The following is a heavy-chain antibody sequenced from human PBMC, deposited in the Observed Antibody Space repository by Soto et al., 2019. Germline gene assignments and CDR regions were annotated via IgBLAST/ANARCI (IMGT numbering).Heavy chain of an antibody. Sequence: QITLKESGPTLVKPTQTLTLTCTVSGFSLSGDGVGVGWIRQPPGKALEWLALIYWDDDQRYSPSLKTRLTITKDTSKTLVVLTMTNMDPVDTATYYCAHAYGGTSWPNDAFDIWGQGTVVTVSS. CDR3: AHAYGGTSWPNDAFDI. J-gene: IGHJ3*02. V-gene: IGHV2-5*02. CDR2: IYWDDDQ. CDR1: GFSLSGDGVG. D-gene: IGHD2-21*01.